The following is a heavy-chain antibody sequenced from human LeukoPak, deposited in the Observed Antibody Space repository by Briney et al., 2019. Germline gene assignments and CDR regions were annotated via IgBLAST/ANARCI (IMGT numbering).Heavy chain of an antibody. CDR2: ISSSSSYI. J-gene: IGHJ4*02. CDR1: GFTFSSYS. D-gene: IGHD4-17*01. V-gene: IGHV3-21*01. CDR3: ARDHYGDHTAHDY. Sequence: GGSLRLSCAASGFTFSSYSMNWVRQAPGKGLEWVSSISSSSSYIYYADSVKGRFTISRDNAKNSLYLQMNSLRAEDTAVYYCARDHYGDHTAHDYWGQGTLVTVSS.